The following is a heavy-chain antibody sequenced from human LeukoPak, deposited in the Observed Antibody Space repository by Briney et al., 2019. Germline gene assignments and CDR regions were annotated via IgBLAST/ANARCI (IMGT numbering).Heavy chain of an antibody. CDR2: IYSNGNT. V-gene: IGHV4-59*01. CDR3: ARGLVGLTPHAGVFQI. D-gene: IGHD2-15*01. J-gene: IGHJ3*02. CDR1: GSSFSSSY. Sequence: SETLSLTCIVSGSSFSSSYWSWIRQPPGKGLEWIAYIYSNGNTNSNPSLKSRVTIAVDTSQSQFSLKLSSVTAADTAVYYCARGLVGLTPHAGVFQIWGQGTKVTVSS.